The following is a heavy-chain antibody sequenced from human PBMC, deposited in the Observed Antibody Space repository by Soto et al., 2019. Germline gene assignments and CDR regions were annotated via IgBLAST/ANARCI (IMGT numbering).Heavy chain of an antibody. CDR2: INHSGST. CDR1: GGSFSGYY. D-gene: IGHD2-8*01. CDR3: AIKVGYSTKEDWFDP. J-gene: IGHJ5*02. V-gene: IGHV4-34*01. Sequence: SETLSLTCAVYGGSFSGYYWSWIRQPPGKGLEWIGEINHSGSTNYNPSLKSRVTISVDTSKNQFSLKLSSVTAADTAVYYCAIKVGYSTKEDWFDPWGQGTLVTVSS.